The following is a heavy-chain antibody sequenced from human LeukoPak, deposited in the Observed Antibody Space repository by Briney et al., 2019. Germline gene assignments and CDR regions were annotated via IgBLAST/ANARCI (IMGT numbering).Heavy chain of an antibody. CDR1: GVSISSYY. CDR2: IYRSGST. CDR3: ARGVVVNSLFFDY. J-gene: IGHJ4*02. V-gene: IGHV4-59*12. D-gene: IGHD2-15*01. Sequence: NTSETLSLTCTVSGVSISSYYWSWVRQSPGKGLEWIGYIYRSGSTNYNPSLDSRVTISVDTSKNQFSLKLSSVTAADTAVYYCARGVVVNSLFFDYWGQGTLVTVSS.